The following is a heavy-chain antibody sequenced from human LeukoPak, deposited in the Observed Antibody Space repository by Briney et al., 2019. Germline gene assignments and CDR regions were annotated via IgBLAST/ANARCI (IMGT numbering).Heavy chain of an antibody. D-gene: IGHD1-26*01. J-gene: IGHJ4*02. CDR3: CSGSHYGGVWGFDY. CDR1: GFTFSSFW. Sequence: GGSLRLSCAASGFTFSSFWMSWVRQAPGRGLEWVATIRQDGSQKYYLDSVKGRFTISRDNAKNSLYLQMNSLRAEDTAVYYCCSGSHYGGVWGFDYWGQGSLVTVSS. V-gene: IGHV3-7*01. CDR2: IRQDGSQK.